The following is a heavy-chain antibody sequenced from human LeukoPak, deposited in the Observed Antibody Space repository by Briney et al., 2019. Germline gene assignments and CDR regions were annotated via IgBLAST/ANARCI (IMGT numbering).Heavy chain of an antibody. V-gene: IGHV3-66*02. CDR1: GFTVSSNY. Sequence: PGGSLRVSCAASGFTVSSNYMSWVRQAPGKGLEWVSVIYSGGSGGSTYYADSVKGRFTIYRDNSKNTLYLQMNSLRAEDTAVYYCARDGGSGPAEYFQHWGQGTLVTVSS. CDR2: IYSGGSGGST. D-gene: IGHD2-15*01. CDR3: ARDGGSGPAEYFQH. J-gene: IGHJ1*01.